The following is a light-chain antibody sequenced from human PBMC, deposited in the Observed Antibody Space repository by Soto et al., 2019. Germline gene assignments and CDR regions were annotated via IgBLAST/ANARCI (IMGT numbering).Light chain of an antibody. CDR2: EVD. V-gene: IGLV2-14*02. J-gene: IGLJ3*02. CDR3: SAFTNTSSLGDWV. CDR1: SSDGGTYNL. Sequence: QSALTQPASVSGSPGQSITISCTGTSSDGGTYNLFSWYQQPPGRAPKLIIYEVDSRTSGISERFSGSKSGNTASLTISGLQPDDAADYYCSAFTNTSSLGDWVCGGGTKVTVL.